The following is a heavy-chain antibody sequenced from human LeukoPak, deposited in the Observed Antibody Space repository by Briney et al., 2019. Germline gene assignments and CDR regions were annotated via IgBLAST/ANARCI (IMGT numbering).Heavy chain of an antibody. V-gene: IGHV1-18*01. CDR3: ARGGYCSSTSCKSLRYYYGMDV. CDR2: INAYNGNT. CDR1: GYTFTSYG. Sequence: ASVKVSCKASGYTFTSYGISWVRQAPGQGLEWMGWINAYNGNTNYAQKLQGRVTMATDTSTSTAYMELRSLRSDDTAVYYCARGGYCSSTSCKSLRYYYGMDVWGQGTTVTVSS. D-gene: IGHD2-2*01. J-gene: IGHJ6*02.